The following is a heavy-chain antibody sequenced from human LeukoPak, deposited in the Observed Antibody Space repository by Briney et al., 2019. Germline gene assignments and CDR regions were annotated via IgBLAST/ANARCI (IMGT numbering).Heavy chain of an antibody. V-gene: IGHV3-53*04. CDR3: ASLYYYGMDV. CDR2: IYSGGST. J-gene: IGHJ6*02. CDR1: EFTVSSNY. Sequence: GGSLRLSCAASEFTVSSNYMSWVRQAPGKGLEWVSVIYSGGSTYYADSVKGRFTISRHNSKNTLYLQMNSLRAEDTAVYYCASLYYYGMDVWGQGTTVTVSS.